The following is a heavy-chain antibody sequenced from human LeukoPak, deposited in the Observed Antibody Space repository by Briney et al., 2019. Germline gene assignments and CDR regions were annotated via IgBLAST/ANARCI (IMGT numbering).Heavy chain of an antibody. CDR2: ISGSGGST. V-gene: IGHV3-23*01. D-gene: IGHD1-20*01. Sequence: GGSLRLSCAASGFTFSSYAMSWVRQAPGKRLEWVSAISGSGGSTYYADSVKGRFTISRDNSKNTLYLQMNSLRAEDTAVYYCATINWNDGRLHYWGQGTPVTVSS. CDR3: ATINWNDGRLHY. CDR1: GFTFSSYA. J-gene: IGHJ4*02.